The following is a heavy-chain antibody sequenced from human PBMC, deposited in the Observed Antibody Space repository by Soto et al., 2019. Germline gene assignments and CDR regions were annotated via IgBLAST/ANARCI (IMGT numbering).Heavy chain of an antibody. CDR1: GFAFGSLA. CDR2: TSYDGSNI. V-gene: IGHV3-30-3*01. CDR3: AREKGLRLDY. D-gene: IGHD3-22*01. Sequence: GGSLRLSCAASGFAFGSLAMHWVRQAPGKGLEWVAMTSYDGSNIYYGDSMKGRFTISRDNPKNTLFLQMSDLRVEDSAGYYCAREKGLRLDYWGRGTLVTVSS. J-gene: IGHJ4*02.